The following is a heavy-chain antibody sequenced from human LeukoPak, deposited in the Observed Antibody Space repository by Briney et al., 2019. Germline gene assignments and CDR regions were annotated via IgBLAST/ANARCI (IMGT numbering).Heavy chain of an antibody. D-gene: IGHD3-22*01. CDR2: VNPNSGGT. J-gene: IGHJ4*02. V-gene: IGHV1-2*02. CDR3: ARDLQSSSGYYYVVGY. Sequence: ASVKVSCKASGYTFTGYYMHWVRQAPGQGLEWMGWVNPNSGGTNYAQKFQGRVTMTRDTSISTAYMELSRLRSDDTAVYYCARDLQSSSGYYYVVGYWGQGTLVTVSS. CDR1: GYTFTGYY.